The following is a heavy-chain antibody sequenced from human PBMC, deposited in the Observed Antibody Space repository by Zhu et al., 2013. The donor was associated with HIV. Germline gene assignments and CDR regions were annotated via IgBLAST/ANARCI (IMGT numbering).Heavy chain of an antibody. J-gene: IGHJ6*02. CDR2: IIPIFGTA. CDR3: ASLIGYCSGGSCPKAYYYYYYGMDV. Sequence: QVQLVQSGAEVKKPGSSVKVSCKASGGTFSSYAISWVRQAPGQGLEWMGGIIPIFGTANYAQKFQGRVTITADESTSTAYMELSSLRSEDTAVYYCASLIGYCSGGSCPKAYYYYYYGMDVWGQGTTVTVSS. CDR1: GGTFSSYA. D-gene: IGHD2-15*01. V-gene: IGHV1-69*12.